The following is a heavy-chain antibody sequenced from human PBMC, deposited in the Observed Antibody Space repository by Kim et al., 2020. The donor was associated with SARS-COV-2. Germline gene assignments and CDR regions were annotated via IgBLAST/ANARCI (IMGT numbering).Heavy chain of an antibody. V-gene: IGHV3-33*01. Sequence: GGSLRLSCAASGFTFSSYGMHWVRQAPGKGLEWVAVIWYDGSNKYYADSVKGRFTISRDNSKNTLYLQMNSLRAEDTAVYYCARAYYRSGSYPDAFDIWGQGTMVTVSS. J-gene: IGHJ3*02. CDR1: GFTFSSYG. CDR2: IWYDGSNK. CDR3: ARAYYRSGSYPDAFDI. D-gene: IGHD1-26*01.